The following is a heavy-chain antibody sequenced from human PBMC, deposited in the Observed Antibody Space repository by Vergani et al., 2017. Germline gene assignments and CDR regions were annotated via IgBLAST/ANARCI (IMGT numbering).Heavy chain of an antibody. D-gene: IGHD6-13*01. CDR3: AKEEGIAAADYYFDY. V-gene: IGHV3-30*18. Sequence: QVQLVESGGGVVQPGRSLRLSCAASGFTFSSYGMHWVRQAPGKGLEWVAVISYDGSNKYYADAVKGRFTISRDNSKNTLYLQMNSLRAEDTAVYYCAKEEGIAAADYYFDYWGQGTLVTVSS. J-gene: IGHJ4*02. CDR2: ISYDGSNK. CDR1: GFTFSSYG.